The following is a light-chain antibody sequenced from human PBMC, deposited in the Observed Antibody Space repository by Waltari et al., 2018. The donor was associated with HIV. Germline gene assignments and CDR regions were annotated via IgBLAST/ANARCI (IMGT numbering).Light chain of an antibody. Sequence: SYILTLPPSVSVSPGQTANITYSGDALSKQFEYWYQQKSGQAPVLLISKDTEGPVGVPGRFSCSSSGANITLTITGGQAEDEADFYCQSADTSGTVVCCGGTKLTVL. CDR3: QSADTSGTVV. CDR1: ALSKQF. CDR2: KDT. J-gene: IGLJ3*02. V-gene: IGLV3-25*03.